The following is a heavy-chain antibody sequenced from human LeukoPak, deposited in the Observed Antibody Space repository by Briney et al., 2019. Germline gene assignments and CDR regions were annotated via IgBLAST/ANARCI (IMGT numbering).Heavy chain of an antibody. CDR1: GGTLSSYA. V-gene: IGHV1-69*01. CDR2: IIPIFGTA. J-gene: IGHJ4*02. CDR3: ARDVDYDLLC. Sequence: GASVKVSCKASGGTLSSYAISWVRQAPGQGLEWMGGIIPIFGTANYAQKFQGRVTITADESTSTAYMELSSLRSEDTAVYYCARDVDYDLLCWGQGTLVTVSS. D-gene: IGHD4/OR15-4a*01.